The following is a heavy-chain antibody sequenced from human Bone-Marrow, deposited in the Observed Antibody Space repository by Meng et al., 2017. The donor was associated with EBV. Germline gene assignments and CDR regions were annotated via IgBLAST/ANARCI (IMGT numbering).Heavy chain of an antibody. Sequence: LQLPLAAPGIVNASHHRSLTCTVSGGSHSSSSYYWGWIRQPPGKGLEWIGSIYYSGSTYYNPSLKSQVTISVDTSKNQFSLKLSSVTAADTAVYYCARYYYDSSGRFFDYWGQGTLVTVSS. V-gene: IGHV4-39*07. CDR1: GGSHSSSSYY. J-gene: IGHJ4*02. CDR2: IYYSGST. D-gene: IGHD3-22*01. CDR3: ARYYYDSSGRFFDY.